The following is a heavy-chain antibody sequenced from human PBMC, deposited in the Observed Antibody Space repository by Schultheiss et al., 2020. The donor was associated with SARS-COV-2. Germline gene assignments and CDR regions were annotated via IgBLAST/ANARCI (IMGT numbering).Heavy chain of an antibody. D-gene: IGHD1-26*01. J-gene: IGHJ4*02. V-gene: IGHV1-18*04. CDR2: ISSYNGNT. Sequence: ASVKVSCKASGYTFLNYGISWVRQAPGQGLEWMGWISSYNGNTNYAQKLQGRVTMTTDTSTNAAYMELRSLRSDDTAVYYCARHHPVRATIPAPLDYWGQGTLVTVSS. CDR3: ARHHPVRATIPAPLDY. CDR1: GYTFLNYG.